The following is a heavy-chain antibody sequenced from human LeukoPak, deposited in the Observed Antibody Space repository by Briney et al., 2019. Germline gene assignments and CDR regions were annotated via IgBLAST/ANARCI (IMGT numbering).Heavy chain of an antibody. D-gene: IGHD3-9*01. J-gene: IGHJ6*03. CDR3: ARVGKEHYDILTGYYGYYYMDV. V-gene: IGHV1-18*01. CDR2: ISAYNGNT. CDR1: GYTFTSYG. Sequence: ASVKVSCKASGYTFTSYGISWVRQAPGQGLEWMGWISAYNGNTNYAQKLQGRVTMTTDTPTSTAYMELRSLRSDDTAVYYCARVGKEHYDILTGYYGYYYMDVWGKGTTVTISS.